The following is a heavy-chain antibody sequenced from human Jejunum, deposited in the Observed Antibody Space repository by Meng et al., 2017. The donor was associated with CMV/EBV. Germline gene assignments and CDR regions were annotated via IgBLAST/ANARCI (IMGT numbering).Heavy chain of an antibody. Sequence: QITLKESGPTLVKPTQTLTLTYAFSGLSSISSGVGVGWIRQPPGKALEWLALIYWDDDKRYSPSLRSRLTITKDTSKNEVVLTMTNMDPVDTGTYYCAHFVGGYYPSRPDYWGQGTLVTVSS. V-gene: IGHV2-5*02. D-gene: IGHD1-26*01. CDR1: GLSSISSGVG. CDR2: IYWDDDK. J-gene: IGHJ4*02. CDR3: AHFVGGYYPSRPDY.